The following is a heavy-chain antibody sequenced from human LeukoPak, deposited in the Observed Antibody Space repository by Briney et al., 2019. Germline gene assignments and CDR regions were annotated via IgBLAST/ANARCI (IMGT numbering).Heavy chain of an antibody. CDR2: ISYDGSNK. J-gene: IGHJ4*02. V-gene: IGHV3-30*18. CDR1: GFTFSSYG. D-gene: IGHD1-14*01. Sequence: QPGRSLRLSCAASGFTFSSYGMHWVRQAPGKGVEWVAVISYDGSNKYYADSVKGRFTISRDNSKNTLYLQMNSLRAEDTAVYYCAKGGRRTASYFDYWGQGTLVTVSS. CDR3: AKGGRRTASYFDY.